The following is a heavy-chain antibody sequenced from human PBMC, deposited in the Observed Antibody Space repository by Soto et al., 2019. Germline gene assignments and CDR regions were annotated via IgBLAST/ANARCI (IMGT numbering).Heavy chain of an antibody. V-gene: IGHV3-21*01. D-gene: IGHD2-2*01. CDR1: GFAFSNYG. Sequence: PGGSLRLSCTVSGFAFSNYGINWVRQAPGKGLEWVSSISKSDYTYYSDSVKGRFTISRDNAKNSVSLQMNTLRVEDTAVYYCAREDSMVIPAVSDFWGQGTLVTVSS. CDR2: ISKSDYT. CDR3: AREDSMVIPAVSDF. J-gene: IGHJ4*02.